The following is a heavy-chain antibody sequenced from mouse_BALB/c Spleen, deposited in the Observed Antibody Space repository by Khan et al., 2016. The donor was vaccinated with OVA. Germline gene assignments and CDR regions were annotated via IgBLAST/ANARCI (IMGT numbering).Heavy chain of an antibody. Sequence: QVQLKQSGTELVKPGASVKLSCKTSGYTFTRYYMYWVKQRPGQGLEWIGEINPSNGGTNFNEKFKSKATLTVDKLSGTAYMQLSSLTSEDSAVYYGTRKDYYGSSHRYFDVWGGGTTVTVSS. V-gene: IGHV1-53*01. CDR1: GYTFTRYY. J-gene: IGHJ1*01. CDR3: TRKDYYGSSHRYFDV. D-gene: IGHD1-1*01. CDR2: INPSNGGT.